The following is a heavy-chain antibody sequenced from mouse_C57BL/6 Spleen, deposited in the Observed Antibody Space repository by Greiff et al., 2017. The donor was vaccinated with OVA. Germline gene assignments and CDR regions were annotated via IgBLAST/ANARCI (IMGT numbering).Heavy chain of an antibody. Sequence: EVQGVESGGGLVKPGGSLKLSCAASGFTFSSYAMSWVRQTPEKRLEWVATISDGGSYTYYPDNVKGRFTISRDNAKNNLYLQMGHLKSEDTAMYYCASGTLNYWGRGTTLTVSS. CDR1: GFTFSSYA. V-gene: IGHV5-4*01. D-gene: IGHD4-1*01. CDR3: ASGTLNY. J-gene: IGHJ2*01. CDR2: ISDGGSYT.